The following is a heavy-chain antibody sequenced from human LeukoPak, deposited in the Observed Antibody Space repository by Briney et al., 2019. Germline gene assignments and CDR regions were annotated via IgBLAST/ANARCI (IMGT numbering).Heavy chain of an antibody. J-gene: IGHJ6*04. CDR2: ISSSGSTI. V-gene: IGHV3-48*04. D-gene: IGHD3-10*02. CDR3: AELGITMIGGV. Sequence: GGSLRLSCAASAFTFSSYSMNWVRQAPGKGLEWVSYISSSGSTIYYADSVKGRFTISRDNAKNSLYLQMNSLRAEDTAVYYCAELGITMIGGVWGKGTTVTISS. CDR1: AFTFSSYS.